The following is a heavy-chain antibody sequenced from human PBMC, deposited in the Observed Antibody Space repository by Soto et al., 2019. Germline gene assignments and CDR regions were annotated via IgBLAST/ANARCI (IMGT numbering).Heavy chain of an antibody. J-gene: IGHJ4*02. Sequence: SETLSLTCAVYGGSFSGYYWSWIRQPPGKGLEWIGEINHRGSTNYNPSLKSRVTISVDTSKNQFSLKLGSVTAADTAVYYCARAIDSSSYFDYWGQGTLVTVSS. D-gene: IGHD6-13*01. CDR1: GGSFSGYY. CDR3: ARAIDSSSYFDY. V-gene: IGHV4-34*01. CDR2: INHRGST.